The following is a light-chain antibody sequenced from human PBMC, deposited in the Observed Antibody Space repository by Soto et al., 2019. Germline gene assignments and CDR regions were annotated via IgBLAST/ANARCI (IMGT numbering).Light chain of an antibody. Sequence: QSVLTQPPSASGTPGQRVTISCSGSSSNIGSNTVNWYQQLPGTAPKLLIYSNNQRPSGVPDRFSGSKSGTSASLAISGLQSEDEADYYCAAWDDSLNGVVFGRGTKLTV. CDR1: SSNIGSNT. CDR3: AAWDDSLNGVV. CDR2: SNN. J-gene: IGLJ2*01. V-gene: IGLV1-44*01.